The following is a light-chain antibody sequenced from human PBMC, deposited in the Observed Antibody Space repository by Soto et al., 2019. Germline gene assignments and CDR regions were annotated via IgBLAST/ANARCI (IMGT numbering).Light chain of an antibody. CDR2: KAS. Sequence: DLQMTQSPSTLSASVGDRVTITCRASQNISDWLVWYQQKPGKAPNLLIYKASNLKSRVPSRFAGRVSGTVVTLNISSLQPDDGATYYGQQYDSYSWTFGQGTKVDIK. V-gene: IGKV1-5*03. CDR1: QNISDW. CDR3: QQYDSYSWT. J-gene: IGKJ1*01.